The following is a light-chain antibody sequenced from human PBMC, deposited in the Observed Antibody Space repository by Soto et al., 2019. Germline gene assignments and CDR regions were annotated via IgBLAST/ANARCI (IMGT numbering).Light chain of an antibody. CDR2: GVS. J-gene: IGLJ3*02. CDR1: SSDFGDYNY. V-gene: IGLV2-14*01. Sequence: QSALTQPASVSGSPGQSITISCTGTSSDFGDYNYVSWYQQHPGKAPKLMVWGVSNRPSGVSNRFSASKSGNTASLTISVLQAHDDPHYYCSSYTTSNPWLFPRGTKLTLL. CDR3: SSYTTSNPWL.